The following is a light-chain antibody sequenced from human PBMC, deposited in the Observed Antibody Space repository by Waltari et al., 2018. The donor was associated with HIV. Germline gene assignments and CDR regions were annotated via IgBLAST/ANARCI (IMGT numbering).Light chain of an antibody. J-gene: IGKJ1*01. CDR1: HSILYNSNNNSY. CDR3: QQYFSTPPT. V-gene: IGKV4-1*01. Sequence: DIVLTQSPDSLAVSLGERATVNCRATHSILYNSNNNSYLGWYQQKPGQPPKLLIYWASTRASGTPDRFTGSWSGTDFALTISSLQAEDAAVYYCQQYFSTPPTFGQGTKVEIK. CDR2: WAS.